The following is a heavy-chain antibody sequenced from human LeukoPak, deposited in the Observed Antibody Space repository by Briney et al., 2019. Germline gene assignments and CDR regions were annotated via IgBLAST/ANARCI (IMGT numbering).Heavy chain of an antibody. J-gene: IGHJ4*02. CDR1: GYTFTSYG. D-gene: IGHD3-22*01. V-gene: IGHV1-18*01. CDR2: ISAYNGNT. Sequence: ASVKVSCKASGYTFTSYGISWVRQAPGQGLEWMGWISAYNGNTSYAQKLQGRVTMTTDTPTSTAYMELRSLRSDDTAVYYCARPGYYYDSSGYYSYYFDYWGQGTLVTVSS. CDR3: ARPGYYYDSSGYYSYYFDY.